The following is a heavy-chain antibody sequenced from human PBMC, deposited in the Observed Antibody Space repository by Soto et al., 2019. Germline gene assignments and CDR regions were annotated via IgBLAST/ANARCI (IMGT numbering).Heavy chain of an antibody. Sequence: ASVKVSCKASGYTFTSYGISWVRQAPGQGLEWMGWISAYNGNTNYAQKLQGRVTMTTDTSTSTAYMELRSLRSDDTAVYYCARAPYYYDSSGYYPQAFDIWGQGTMVTVSS. V-gene: IGHV1-18*01. CDR1: GYTFTSYG. CDR2: ISAYNGNT. CDR3: ARAPYYYDSSGYYPQAFDI. D-gene: IGHD3-22*01. J-gene: IGHJ3*02.